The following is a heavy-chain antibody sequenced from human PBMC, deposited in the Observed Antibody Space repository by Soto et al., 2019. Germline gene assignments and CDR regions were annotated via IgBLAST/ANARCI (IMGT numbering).Heavy chain of an antibody. J-gene: IGHJ4*02. D-gene: IGHD3-22*01. CDR1: GFTFDDYA. CDR3: AKDWGPGDSSGYPYRSIVD. CDR2: ISWNSGSI. V-gene: IGHV3-9*01. Sequence: GGSLRLSCAASGFTFDDYAMHWVRQAPGKGLEWVSGISWNSGSIGYADSVKGRFTISRDNAKNSLYLQMNSLRAEDTALYYCAKDWGPGDSSGYPYRSIVDWGQGTLVTVSS.